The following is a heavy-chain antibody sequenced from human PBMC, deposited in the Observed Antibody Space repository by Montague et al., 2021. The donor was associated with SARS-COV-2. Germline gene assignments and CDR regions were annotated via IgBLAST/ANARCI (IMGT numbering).Heavy chain of an antibody. CDR3: ARGSISSVVPSGCFDV. D-gene: IGHD2-15*01. Sequence: SETLSLTCAVYGGSFTNYYWTWIRQPPGKGLEWIGDINYRGSTNXSPSLKSRVNMPADVSKNQFSLRLSSVTAADTAVYYCARGSISSVVPSGCFDVWGQGTPVSVSS. CDR1: GGSFTNYY. J-gene: IGHJ6*02. CDR2: INYRGST. V-gene: IGHV4-34*01.